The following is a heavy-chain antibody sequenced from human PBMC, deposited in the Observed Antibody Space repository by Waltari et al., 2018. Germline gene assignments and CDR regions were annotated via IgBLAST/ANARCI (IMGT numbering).Heavy chain of an antibody. V-gene: IGHV3-53*02. CDR1: GFIVNTHS. CDR3: ASSTAQPWTKGGLDN. J-gene: IGHJ4*02. CDR2: VYTGGST. D-gene: IGHD5-18*01. Sequence: DVQLVETGGGLIQPGGSLKLSVAASGFIVNTHSLSWVRQAPGKGLEWVSIVYTGGSTYYADFVKGRFTISRDSSKNTLYLQMNDLRAEDTAVYYCASSTAQPWTKGGLDNWGQGTLVIVSS.